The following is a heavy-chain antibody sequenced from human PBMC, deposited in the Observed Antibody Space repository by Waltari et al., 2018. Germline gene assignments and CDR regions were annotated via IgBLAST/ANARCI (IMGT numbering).Heavy chain of an antibody. CDR1: GGSFSGYY. D-gene: IGHD3-9*01. CDR3: ARGRTRYFDWLLFDY. J-gene: IGHJ4*02. CDR2: INHSGST. V-gene: IGHV4-34*01. Sequence: QVQLQQWGAGLLKPSETLSLTCAVYGGSFSGYYWSWIRQPPGKGLEWIGEINHSGSTNYNPSLKSRVTISVDTSKNQFSLKLSSVTAADTAVYYCARGRTRYFDWLLFDYWGQGTLVTVSS.